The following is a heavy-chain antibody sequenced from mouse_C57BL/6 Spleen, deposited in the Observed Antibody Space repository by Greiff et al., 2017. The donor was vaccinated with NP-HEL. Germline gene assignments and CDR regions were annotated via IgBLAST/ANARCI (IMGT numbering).Heavy chain of an antibody. CDR2: IDPSDSYT. V-gene: IGHV1-50*01. CDR3: ARPSYYGSSYGYFDV. Sequence: VQLQQPGAELVKPGASVKLSCKASGYTFTSYWMQWVKQRPGQGLEWIGEIDPSDSYTNYNQKFKGKATLTVDTSSSTAYMQLSSLTSEDSAVYYCARPSYYGSSYGYFDVWGTGTTVTVSS. CDR1: GYTFTSYW. J-gene: IGHJ1*03. D-gene: IGHD1-1*01.